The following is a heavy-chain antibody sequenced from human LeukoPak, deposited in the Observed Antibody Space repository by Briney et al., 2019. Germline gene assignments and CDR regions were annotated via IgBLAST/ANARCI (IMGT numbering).Heavy chain of an antibody. D-gene: IGHD2-2*01. CDR3: AKDAGTYYYMDV. CDR2: MNPISGNT. Sequence: GASVKVSCKATGHTFTTYDINWVRQATGQGLEWMGWMNPISGNTGYAQKFQGRVTMTRNTSISTAYMDLSRLRSDDTAVYYCAKDAGTYYYMDVWGKGTTVTVSS. V-gene: IGHV1-8*02. J-gene: IGHJ6*03. CDR1: GHTFTTYD.